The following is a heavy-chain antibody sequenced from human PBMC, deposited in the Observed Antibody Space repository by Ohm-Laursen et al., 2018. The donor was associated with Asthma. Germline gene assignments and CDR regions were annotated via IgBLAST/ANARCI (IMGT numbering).Heavy chain of an antibody. V-gene: IGHV3-30*03. Sequence: SLRLSCTASGFTFNTYGMHWVRQAPGKGLEWVAIISSDGSNKFHAESVKGRITPSRDNSKNTLYLEMNSLRAEDTAVYYCARRSKICYDTSHCFFDYWGQGTLVTVSS. D-gene: IGHD2-2*01. CDR1: GFTFNTYG. CDR2: ISSDGSNK. CDR3: ARRSKICYDTSHCFFDY. J-gene: IGHJ4*02.